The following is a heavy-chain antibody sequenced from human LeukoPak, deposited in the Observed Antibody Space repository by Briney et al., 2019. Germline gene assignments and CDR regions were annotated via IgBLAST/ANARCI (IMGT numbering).Heavy chain of an antibody. CDR2: VNHSGTT. D-gene: IGHD2/OR15-2a*01. CDR3: ARAREIGPIEF. CDR1: GGSFSGHY. V-gene: IGHV4-34*01. J-gene: IGHJ4*02. Sequence: PSETLSLTCAVYGGSFSGHYWSWIRQSPGKGLERIGEVNHSGTTNYNLSLKSRVTISADTSKNQFSLKVTSVTAADTAIYYCARAREIGPIEFWGQGTRVTVSS.